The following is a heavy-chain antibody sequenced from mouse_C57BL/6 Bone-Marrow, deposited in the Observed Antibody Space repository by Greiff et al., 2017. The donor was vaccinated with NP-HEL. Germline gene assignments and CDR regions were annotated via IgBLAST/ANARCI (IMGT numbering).Heavy chain of an antibody. CDR1: GFTFSSYG. D-gene: IGHD2-10*01. Sequence: EVMLVESGGDLVKPGGSLKLSCAASGFTFSSYGMSWVRQTPDKRLEWVATISSGGSYTYYPDSVKGRFTISRDNAKNTLYLQMSSLKSEDTAMYYCASYYGNPFAYWGQGTLVTVSA. J-gene: IGHJ3*01. V-gene: IGHV5-6*02. CDR2: ISSGGSYT. CDR3: ASYYGNPFAY.